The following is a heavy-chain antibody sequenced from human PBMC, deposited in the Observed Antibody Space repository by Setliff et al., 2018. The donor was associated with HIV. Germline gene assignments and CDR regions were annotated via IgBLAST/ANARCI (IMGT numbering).Heavy chain of an antibody. CDR3: ARAADYHDSSGYWAPPRYVDY. CDR1: GGSFSNYY. D-gene: IGHD3-22*01. J-gene: IGHJ4*02. V-gene: IGHV4-34*01. Sequence: SETLSLTCAVYGGSFSNYYWSWIRQPPGKGLEWIGEINHSGSTNYNPSLKSRVSISVDTSKKQFSLKLSSVSAADTAVYYCARAADYHDSSGYWAPPRYVDYWGQGTLVTVS. CDR2: INHSGST.